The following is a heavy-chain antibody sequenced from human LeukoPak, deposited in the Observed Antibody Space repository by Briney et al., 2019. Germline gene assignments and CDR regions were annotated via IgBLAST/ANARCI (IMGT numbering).Heavy chain of an antibody. V-gene: IGHV3-33*01. J-gene: IGHJ6*02. D-gene: IGHD5-12*01. Sequence: PGGSLRLSCAASGFTFSSYGMHWVRQAPGKGPEWVAVLWYDGSKEFYRDSVKGRFTISRDNSKNTLYLQMNSLRAEDTAVYYCARDRVAMMITQCYHLGVWGQGTTVTVSS. CDR2: LWYDGSKE. CDR1: GFTFSSYG. CDR3: ARDRVAMMITQCYHLGV.